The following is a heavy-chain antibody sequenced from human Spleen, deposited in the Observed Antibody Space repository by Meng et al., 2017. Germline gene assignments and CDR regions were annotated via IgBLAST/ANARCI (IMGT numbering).Heavy chain of an antibody. J-gene: IGHJ3*02. D-gene: IGHD5-24*01. Sequence: GESLKISCAASGLTFSNFWMSWVRQAPGKGLEWVSSISSSSSYIYYADSVKGRFTISRDNAKNSLYLQMNSLRAEDTAVYYCARAQQKRWLQLRAFDIWGQGTMVTVSS. V-gene: IGHV3-21*01. CDR3: ARAQQKRWLQLRAFDI. CDR1: GLTFSNFW. CDR2: ISSSSSYI.